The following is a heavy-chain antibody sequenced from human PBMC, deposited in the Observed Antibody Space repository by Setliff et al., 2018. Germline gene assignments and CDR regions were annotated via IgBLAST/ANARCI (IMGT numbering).Heavy chain of an antibody. CDR2: MNPNTGYT. CDR1: GYSFSTYD. D-gene: IGHD7-27*01. J-gene: IGHJ5*02. CDR3: ARGSRSQYWGGRYSWFDP. Sequence: ASVKVSCKASGYSFSTYDINWVRQAAGQGLEWMGWMNPNTGYTGYARNFQGRVTMTTDTSISTAYMELSGLRSDDTAVYYCARGSRSQYWGGRYSWFDPWGQGTLVTVSS. V-gene: IGHV1-8*02.